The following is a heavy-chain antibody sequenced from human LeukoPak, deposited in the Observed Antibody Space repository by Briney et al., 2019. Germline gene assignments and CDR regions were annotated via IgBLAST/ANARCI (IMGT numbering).Heavy chain of an antibody. CDR3: ARAGYYDATPFDY. D-gene: IGHD3-16*01. J-gene: IGHJ4*02. V-gene: IGHV3-53*01. Sequence: GGSLRLSCAASGFTVSSNYMSWVRQAPGKGLEWVSVIYSGGNTYYADSVKGRFTISRDNSKNTLYLQMNSLRAEDTAVYYCARAGYYDATPFDYWGQGTLVTVSS. CDR2: IYSGGNT. CDR1: GFTVSSNY.